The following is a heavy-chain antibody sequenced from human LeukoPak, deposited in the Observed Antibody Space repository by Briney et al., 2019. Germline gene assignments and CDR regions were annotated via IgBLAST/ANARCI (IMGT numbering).Heavy chain of an antibody. Sequence: PSETLSLTCTVSGGSISSYYWSWIRQPPGKGLEWIGYIHYSGSTNYNPSLKSRVTISVDTSKNQFSLKLSSVTAADTAVYYCARVDSSGYPYYFDYWGQGTLVTVSS. D-gene: IGHD3-22*01. V-gene: IGHV4-59*01. CDR2: IHYSGST. J-gene: IGHJ4*02. CDR1: GGSISSYY. CDR3: ARVDSSGYPYYFDY.